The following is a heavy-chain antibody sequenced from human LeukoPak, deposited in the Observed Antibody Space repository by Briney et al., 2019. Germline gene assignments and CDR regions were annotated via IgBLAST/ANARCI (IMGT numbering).Heavy chain of an antibody. CDR2: IYYSGST. D-gene: IGHD2-15*01. CDR3: ARLPLEYCSGGSCYSGYFDY. Sequence: KPSETLSLTCTVSGGSISSRSYYWGWIRQPPGKGLEWIGSIYYSGSTYYNPSLKSRVTISVDTSKNQFSLKLSSVTAAEMAMYYCARLPLEYCSGGSCYSGYFDYWGQGTLVTVSS. J-gene: IGHJ4*02. CDR1: GGSISSRSYY. V-gene: IGHV4-39*01.